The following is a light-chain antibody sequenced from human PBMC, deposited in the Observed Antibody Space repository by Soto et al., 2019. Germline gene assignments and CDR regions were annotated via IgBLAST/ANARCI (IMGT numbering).Light chain of an antibody. CDR3: QQSYSTTWT. V-gene: IGKV1-5*03. J-gene: IGKJ1*01. Sequence: DIQLTQSPSTLSGSVGDRVTITCLASQTISSWLAWYQQRPGKAPKLLIYKASTLKSGVPSRFSGSGSGTEFTLTISSLQPEDFATYSCQQSYSTTWTFGQGTKVDI. CDR2: KAS. CDR1: QTISSW.